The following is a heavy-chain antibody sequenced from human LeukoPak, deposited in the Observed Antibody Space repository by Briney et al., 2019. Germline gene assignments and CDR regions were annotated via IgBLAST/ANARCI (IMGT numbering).Heavy chain of an antibody. D-gene: IGHD3-22*01. CDR2: ITPIFGTA. V-gene: IGHV1-69*13. J-gene: IGHJ4*02. CDR3: AREWGLESSGYYYAY. CDR1: GGTFSRFT. Sequence: AASLKVSCKASGGTFSRFTISWVRQAPGQGFEWMGGITPIFGTANFAQKFQGRVSITADESTSTAFMELSSLRSEDTAVYYCAREWGLESSGYYYAYWGQGTLVTVSS.